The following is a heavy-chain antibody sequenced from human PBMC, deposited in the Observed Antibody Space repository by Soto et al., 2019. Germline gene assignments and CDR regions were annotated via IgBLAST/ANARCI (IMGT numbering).Heavy chain of an antibody. Sequence: QAQVVQSGAEVRKPGSSVKLSCKASEGTFNSYAIAWVRQAPGQGLEWMGGIIPYYNTLNYAQKFQDRVTITADDSTNTVYMELSSLRSDETAVYFCASGASRWYPYFFDSWAQGTLVTVSS. CDR3: ASGASRWYPYFFDS. CDR1: EGTFNSYA. V-gene: IGHV1-69*01. D-gene: IGHD6-13*01. J-gene: IGHJ4*02. CDR2: IIPYYNTL.